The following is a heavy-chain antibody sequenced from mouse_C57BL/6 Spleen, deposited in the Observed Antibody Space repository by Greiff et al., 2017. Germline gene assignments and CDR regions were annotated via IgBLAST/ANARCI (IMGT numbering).Heavy chain of an antibody. CDR2: INPSSGYT. CDR3: ARSTTVVATNFDY. J-gene: IGHJ2*01. CDR1: GYTFTSYW. D-gene: IGHD1-1*01. V-gene: IGHV1-7*01. Sequence: QVQLQQSGAELAKPGASVKLSCKASGYTFTSYWMHWVKQRPGQGLEWIGYINPSSGYTKYNQKFKDKATLTADKSSSTAYMQLSSLTSEDSAVYYCARSTTVVATNFDYWGQGTTLTVSS.